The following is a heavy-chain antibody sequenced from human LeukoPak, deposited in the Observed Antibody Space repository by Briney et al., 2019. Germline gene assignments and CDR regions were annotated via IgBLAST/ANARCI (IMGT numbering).Heavy chain of an antibody. Sequence: GGSLRLSCAASGFTFSSYWMHWVRQAPGKGLVWVSRINSDGSSTSYADSVKGRFTISRDNAKNTLCLQMNSLRAEDTAVYYCASRGNSGYAFDIWGQGTMVTVSS. J-gene: IGHJ3*02. V-gene: IGHV3-74*01. CDR1: GFTFSSYW. CDR3: ASRGNSGYAFDI. CDR2: INSDGSST. D-gene: IGHD4-23*01.